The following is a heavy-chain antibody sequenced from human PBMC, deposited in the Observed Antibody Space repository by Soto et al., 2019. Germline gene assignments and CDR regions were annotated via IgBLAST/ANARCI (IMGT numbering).Heavy chain of an antibody. CDR1: GYTFTSYG. Sequence: QVQLVQSGAEVKRPGASVKVSCKASGYTFTSYGISWVRQAPGQGLEWMGWINVYNGNTNYAQKFQGRVTMTTDTSTSTAYMELRSLRYDDMAVYYSARDIFGEGFGESNWLAPWGQGTLVTVSS. CDR2: INVYNGNT. V-gene: IGHV1-18*03. D-gene: IGHD3-10*01. J-gene: IGHJ5*02. CDR3: ARDIFGEGFGESNWLAP.